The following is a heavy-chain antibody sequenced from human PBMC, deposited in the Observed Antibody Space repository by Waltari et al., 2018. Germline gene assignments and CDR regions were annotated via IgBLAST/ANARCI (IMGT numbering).Heavy chain of an antibody. V-gene: IGHV3-23*01. D-gene: IGHD6-13*01. CDR1: GLTFHSHA. CDR3: AKASIAAAGGGY. CDR2: ISGSGGST. Sequence: EGQLLESGGSLVQPGGALSLSGAASGLTFHSHAMRWVRQAPGKGLEWVSAISGSGGSTYYADSVKGRFTISRDNSKNTLYLQMNSLRAEDTAVYYCAKASIAAAGGGYWGQGTLVTVSS. J-gene: IGHJ4*02.